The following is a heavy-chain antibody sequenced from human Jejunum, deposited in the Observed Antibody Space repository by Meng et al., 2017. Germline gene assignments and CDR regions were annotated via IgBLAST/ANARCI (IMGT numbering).Heavy chain of an antibody. CDR1: GFTFSNYA. CDR3: ARDKKVGGRKYYFDY. V-gene: IGHV3-30*15. CDR2: ISYDGNIK. J-gene: IGHJ4*02. Sequence: GGSLRLSCAASGFTFSNYAIHWVRQAPGKGLEWVAIISYDGNIKYYADSVKGRFTISRDNSENTLYLQMSSLRAEDTAVYYCARDKKVGGRKYYFDYWGQGTLVTVSS. D-gene: IGHD1-26*01.